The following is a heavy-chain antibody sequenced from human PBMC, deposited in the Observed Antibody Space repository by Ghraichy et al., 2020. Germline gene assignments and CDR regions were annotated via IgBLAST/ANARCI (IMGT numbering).Heavy chain of an antibody. D-gene: IGHD5-18*01. Sequence: SETLSLTCAVYGGSFSGYYWSWIRQPPGKGLEWIGEINHSGSTNYNPSHKSRVTISVDTSKNQFSLKLSSVTAADTAVYYCARGGGYSYGNIDYWGQGTLVTVSS. J-gene: IGHJ4*02. CDR2: INHSGST. CDR3: ARGGGYSYGNIDY. CDR1: GGSFSGYY. V-gene: IGHV4-34*01.